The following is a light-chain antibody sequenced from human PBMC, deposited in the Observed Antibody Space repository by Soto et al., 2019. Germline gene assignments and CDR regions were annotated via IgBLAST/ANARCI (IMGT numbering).Light chain of an antibody. CDR2: GAS. Sequence: EKVMTQSPATLSVSPGERGTLSCRASQSVRSNLAWYQQKRGQAPRLVIYGASTRATGIPDRFSGSGSGTHFILTISSLQSEDFATYYCQQYDDWPRTFGQGTKVDIK. CDR1: QSVRSN. CDR3: QQYDDWPRT. J-gene: IGKJ1*01. V-gene: IGKV3-15*01.